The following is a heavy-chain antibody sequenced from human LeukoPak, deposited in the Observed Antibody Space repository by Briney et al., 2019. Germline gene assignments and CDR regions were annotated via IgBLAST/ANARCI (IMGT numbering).Heavy chain of an antibody. Sequence: SVKVSCKASGGTFSSYAISWVRQAPGQGLEWMGGIIPIFGTANYAQKFEGRVTITADESTSTAYMELSSLRSEDTAVYYCARERGLDSNYEGFMDVWGKGTTVTVSS. CDR3: ARERGLDSNYEGFMDV. V-gene: IGHV1-69*01. CDR2: IIPIFGTA. J-gene: IGHJ6*03. D-gene: IGHD4-11*01. CDR1: GGTFSSYA.